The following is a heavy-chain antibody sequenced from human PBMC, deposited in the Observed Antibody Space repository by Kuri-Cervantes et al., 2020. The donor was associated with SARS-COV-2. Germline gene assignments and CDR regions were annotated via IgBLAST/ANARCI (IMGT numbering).Heavy chain of an antibody. CDR2: ISGSGGST. V-gene: IGHV3-23*01. D-gene: IGHD1-26*01. Sequence: GESLKISCAASGFTFSSYAMSWVRQAPGKGLEWVSAISGSGGSTYYADSVKGRFTISRDNSKNTLYLQMNSLRAEDTAVFYCARAGGGSYWEFDYWGQGTLVTVSS. J-gene: IGHJ4*02. CDR3: ARAGGGSYWEFDY. CDR1: GFTFSSYA.